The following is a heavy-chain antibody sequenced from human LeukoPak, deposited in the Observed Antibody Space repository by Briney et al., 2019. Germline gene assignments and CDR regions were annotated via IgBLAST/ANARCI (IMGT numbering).Heavy chain of an antibody. CDR2: ILYDGSMQ. D-gene: IGHD3-22*01. V-gene: IGHV3-30*03. CDR3: ARDPRGPTTYDSSARDSLDY. Sequence: GGSLRLSCAASGFTFSSYSMHWVRQAPGKGLEWLAVILYDGSMQYYAESMKGRLTISRDNSRNTVYMQMSSLRTEDTAVYYCARDPRGPTTYDSSARDSLDYGGQGTLVTVSA. J-gene: IGHJ4*02. CDR1: GFTFSSYS.